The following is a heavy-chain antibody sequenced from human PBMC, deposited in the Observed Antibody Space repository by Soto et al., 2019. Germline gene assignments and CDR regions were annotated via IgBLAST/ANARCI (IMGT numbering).Heavy chain of an antibody. Sequence: PSETLSLTCAVYGGSFSGYYWSWIRQPPGKGLEWIGEINHSGSTNYNPSLKSRVTISVDTSKNQFSLKLSSVTAADTAVYYCARSLHPGAFYYIDVWGKGTTVTVSS. D-gene: IGHD4-4*01. CDR2: INHSGST. V-gene: IGHV4-34*01. CDR3: ARSLHPGAFYYIDV. CDR1: GGSFSGYY. J-gene: IGHJ6*03.